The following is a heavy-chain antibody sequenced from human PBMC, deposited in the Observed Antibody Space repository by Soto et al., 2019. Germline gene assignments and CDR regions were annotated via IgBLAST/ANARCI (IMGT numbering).Heavy chain of an antibody. V-gene: IGHV4-39*01. CDR2: IYYSGST. J-gene: IGHJ6*02. D-gene: IGHD3-10*01. Sequence: SETLSLTCTVSGGSISSSSYYWGWIRQPPGKGLEWIGSIYYSGSTYYNPSLKSRVTIFVDTSKNQFSLKLSSVTAADTAVYYCASLNLNYYGAGSYYWVGATKVSYYGMDVWGQGTTVTVSS. CDR3: ASLNLNYYGAGSYYWVGATKVSYYGMDV. CDR1: GGSISSSSYY.